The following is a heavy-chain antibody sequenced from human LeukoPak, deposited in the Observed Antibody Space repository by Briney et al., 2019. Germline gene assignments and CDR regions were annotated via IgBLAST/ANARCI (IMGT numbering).Heavy chain of an antibody. Sequence: SETLSLTCTVSGGSISSGGYYWSWIRQPPGKGLEWIGYIYHSGSTYYNPSLKSRVTISVDRSKNQFSLKLSSVTAADTAVYYCARATTFIAFDIWGQGTMVTVSS. J-gene: IGHJ3*02. CDR2: IYHSGST. CDR3: ARATTFIAFDI. D-gene: IGHD4-17*01. V-gene: IGHV4-30-2*01. CDR1: GGSISSGGYY.